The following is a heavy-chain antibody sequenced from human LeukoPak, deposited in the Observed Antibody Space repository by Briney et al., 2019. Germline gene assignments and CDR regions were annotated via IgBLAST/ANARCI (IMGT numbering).Heavy chain of an antibody. CDR2: LDGDGSIT. CDR1: GFTFSSSW. D-gene: IGHD1-1*01. Sequence: GGSLRLSCAASGFTFSSSWMHWVRQAPGKGLVWVSRLDGDGSITTYADSVKGRFTISRDNAKNTLYLQLNSLGAEDTAVYYCTRGTRTTFDYWGQGTLVTVSS. J-gene: IGHJ4*02. V-gene: IGHV3-74*01. CDR3: TRGTRTTFDY.